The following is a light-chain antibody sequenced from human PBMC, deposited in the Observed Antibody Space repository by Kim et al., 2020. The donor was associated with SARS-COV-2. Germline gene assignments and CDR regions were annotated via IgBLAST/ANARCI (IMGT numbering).Light chain of an antibody. CDR2: SNI. J-gene: IGLJ3*02. CDR3: AAWDDSLNGWV. Sequence: GQRVTISCSGSSSNIGSNTVNWYQQLTGTAPKLLIYSNIQRPSGVPDRFSGSKSGPSASLAISGLQSEDEADYYCAAWDDSLNGWVFGGGTKLTVL. V-gene: IGLV1-44*01. CDR1: SSNIGSNT.